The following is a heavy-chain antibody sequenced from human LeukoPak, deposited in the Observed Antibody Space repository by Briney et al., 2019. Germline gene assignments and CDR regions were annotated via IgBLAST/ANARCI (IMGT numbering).Heavy chain of an antibody. D-gene: IGHD3-10*01. CDR2: IYYSGST. J-gene: IGHJ4*02. V-gene: IGHV4-39*07. CDR1: GDSISSSSYY. CDR3: ARVPTITFFDY. Sequence: PSETLSLTCTVSGDSISSSSYYWGWLRQPPGTGLEWIGTIYYSGSTFYNPSLKSRVTISVDTSKNQFSLKLTSVTAADTAVYYCARVPTITFFDYWGQGTLVTVSS.